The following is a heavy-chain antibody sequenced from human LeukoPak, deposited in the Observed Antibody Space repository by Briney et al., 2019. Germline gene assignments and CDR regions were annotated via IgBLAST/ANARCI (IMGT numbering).Heavy chain of an antibody. CDR2: IRYDGSNK. D-gene: IGHD4-17*01. CDR3: AKVPPTPVDY. V-gene: IGHV3-30*02. J-gene: IGHJ4*02. CDR1: GFTFSSYG. Sequence: GRSLRLSCAASGFTFSSYGMHWVRQAPGKGLEWVAFIRYDGSNKYYADSVKGRFTISRDNSKNTLYLQMNSLRAEDTAVYYCAKVPPTPVDYWGQGTLVTVSS.